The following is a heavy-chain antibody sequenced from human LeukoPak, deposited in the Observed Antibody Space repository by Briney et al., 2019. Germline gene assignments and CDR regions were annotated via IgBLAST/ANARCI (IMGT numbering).Heavy chain of an antibody. CDR1: GGTFSSYA. Sequence: ASVKVSCKASGGTFSSYATSWVRQAPGQGLEWMGRIIPIFGTANYAQKFQGRVTITTDESTSTAYMELSSLRSEDTAVYYCARLDVNDSSGDLFDYWGQGTLVTVSS. D-gene: IGHD3-22*01. V-gene: IGHV1-69*05. CDR2: IIPIFGTA. CDR3: ARLDVNDSSGDLFDY. J-gene: IGHJ4*02.